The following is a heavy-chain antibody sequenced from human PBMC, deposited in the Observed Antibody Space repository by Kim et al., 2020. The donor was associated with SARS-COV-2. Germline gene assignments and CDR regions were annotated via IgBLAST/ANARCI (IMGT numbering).Heavy chain of an antibody. CDR2: INGDGSYS. V-gene: IGHV3-74*01. J-gene: IGHJ6*02. CDR1: DSSFSRFG. Sequence: WGSLRLSCVASDSSFSRFGMHWVRQAPGKGLVGFSRINGDGSYSRYADSVKGRFTISRDNTKNTMYLQMNSLRAEDTAIYHCTSRGYLAVPDSSEEDHYHCLDVWGQGTPVTISS. D-gene: IGHD6-19*01. CDR3: TSRGYLAVPDSSEEDHYHCLDV.